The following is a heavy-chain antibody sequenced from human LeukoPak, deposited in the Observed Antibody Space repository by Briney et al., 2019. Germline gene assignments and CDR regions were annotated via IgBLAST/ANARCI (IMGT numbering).Heavy chain of an antibody. Sequence: PSETLSLTCTVSGGSISSGDYYWSWIRQPPGKGLEWIGYIYYSGSTYYNPSLKSRVTISVDTSKNQFSLKLSSVTAADTAVYYCARVTDYYGSGSYSKAWFDPWGQGTLVTVSS. CDR3: ARVTDYYGSGSYSKAWFDP. V-gene: IGHV4-30-4*01. J-gene: IGHJ5*02. D-gene: IGHD3-10*01. CDR1: GGSISSGDYY. CDR2: IYYSGST.